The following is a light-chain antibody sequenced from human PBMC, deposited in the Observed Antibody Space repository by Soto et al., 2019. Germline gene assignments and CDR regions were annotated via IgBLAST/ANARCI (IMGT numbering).Light chain of an antibody. CDR3: QQYYSTLLT. CDR2: WAS. CDR1: QSVLYSSNNKNY. V-gene: IGKV4-1*01. Sequence: DIVMTQSPDSLAVSLGERVTINCKSSQSVLYSSNNKNYLAWYQQKPGQPPKLLIYWASTRESGVPDRFSGSGSGTDFTLTISSLQAEDVAVYYCQQYYSTLLTFGQGTRLEIK. J-gene: IGKJ5*01.